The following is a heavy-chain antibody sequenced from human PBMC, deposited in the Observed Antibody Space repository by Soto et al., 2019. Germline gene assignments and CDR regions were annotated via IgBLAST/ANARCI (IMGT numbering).Heavy chain of an antibody. V-gene: IGHV3-9*01. CDR1: GFTFDDYA. D-gene: IGHD3-22*01. CDR3: AKGVGQYYDSSGYYHY. CDR2: ISWNSGSI. Sequence: SLKISCAASGFTFDDYAMHWVRQAPGKGLEWVSGISWNSGSIGYADSVKGRFTISRDNAKNSLYLQMNSLRAEDTALYYCAKGVGQYYDSSGYYHYWGQGTLVTVSS. J-gene: IGHJ4*02.